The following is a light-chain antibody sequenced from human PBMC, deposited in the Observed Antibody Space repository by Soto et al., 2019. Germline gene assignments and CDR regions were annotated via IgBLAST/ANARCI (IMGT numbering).Light chain of an antibody. Sequence: EILMTQSTATLSLSPGERATLSCRASQSVASNLAWYQQRRGQAPRLLIYGASSRATGIPARFSGSGSGTEFTLTISSLQSEDFAVYYCQQYDSWPPLTFGGGSMV. CDR1: QSVASN. J-gene: IGKJ4*01. CDR3: QQYDSWPPLT. CDR2: GAS. V-gene: IGKV3-15*01.